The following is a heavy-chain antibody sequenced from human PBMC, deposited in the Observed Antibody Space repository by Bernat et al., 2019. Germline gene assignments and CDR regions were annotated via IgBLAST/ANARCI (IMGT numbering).Heavy chain of an antibody. CDR1: GFTFSSYA. CDR2: IIGSGGST. V-gene: IGHV3-23*01. CDR3: AKGGCSGGSCSNDY. J-gene: IGHJ4*02. D-gene: IGHD2-15*01. Sequence: EVQLLESGGGLVQPGGSLRLSCAASGFTFSSYAMSWVRQAPGKGLEWVSAIIGSGGSTYYADSVKGRFTISRDNSKNTLYLQMNSLRAEDTAVYYCAKGGCSGGSCSNDYWGQGTLVTVSS.